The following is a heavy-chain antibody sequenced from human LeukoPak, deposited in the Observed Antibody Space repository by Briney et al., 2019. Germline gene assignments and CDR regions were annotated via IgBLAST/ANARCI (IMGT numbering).Heavy chain of an antibody. J-gene: IGHJ6*03. CDR2: IYTSGST. D-gene: IGHD4-11*01. CDR1: GGSISSYY. Sequence: SETLSLTCTVSGGSISSYYWGWIRQPAGKGLEWIGRIYTSGSTNYNPSLKSRVTMSVDTSKNQFSLKLSSVTAADTAVYYCARDLKPPQVTKKAYYYYMDVWGKGTTVTVSS. CDR3: ARDLKPPQVTKKAYYYYMDV. V-gene: IGHV4-4*07.